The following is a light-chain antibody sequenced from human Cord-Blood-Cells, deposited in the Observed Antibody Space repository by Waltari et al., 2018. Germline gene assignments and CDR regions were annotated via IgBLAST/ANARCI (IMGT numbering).Light chain of an antibody. V-gene: IGLV2-23*03. Sequence: QSALTQPASVSGSPGQSITIPCPGTSSDVGSYNLFSWYQQHPGKAPKLMIYEGSKRPAGVSNRFSGSKSGNTASLTISGLQAEDEADYYCCSYAGSSTFGVFGGGTKLTVL. CDR1: SSDVGSYNL. J-gene: IGLJ3*02. CDR2: EGS. CDR3: CSYAGSSTFGV.